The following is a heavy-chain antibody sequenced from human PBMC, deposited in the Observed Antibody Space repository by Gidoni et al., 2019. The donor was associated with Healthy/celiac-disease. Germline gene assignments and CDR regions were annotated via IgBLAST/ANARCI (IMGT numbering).Heavy chain of an antibody. CDR3: ARRVRLGYSYGPYFDY. CDR1: GYSFTSYW. J-gene: IGHJ4*02. Sequence: EVQLVQSGAEVKKPGESLRISCKGSGYSFTSYWISWVRQMPGKGLEWMGRIDPSDSYTNYSPSFQGHVTISADKSISTAYLQWSSLKASDTAMYYCARRVRLGYSYGPYFDYWGQGTLVTVSS. D-gene: IGHD5-18*01. V-gene: IGHV5-10-1*03. CDR2: IDPSDSYT.